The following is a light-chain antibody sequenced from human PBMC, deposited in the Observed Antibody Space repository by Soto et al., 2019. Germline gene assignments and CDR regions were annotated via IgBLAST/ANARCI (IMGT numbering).Light chain of an antibody. J-gene: IGLJ3*02. CDR1: SSNIGAGYD. Sequence: QSVLTQPSSVSGAPGERVTISCTGSSSNIGAGYDVHWYQQLPGTAPKLLIYGNSNRPSGVPDRFSGSKCGTSASLAITGPPAEDEADYYCQSYDSSLSALFGGGTKLTVL. CDR3: QSYDSSLSAL. V-gene: IGLV1-40*01. CDR2: GNS.